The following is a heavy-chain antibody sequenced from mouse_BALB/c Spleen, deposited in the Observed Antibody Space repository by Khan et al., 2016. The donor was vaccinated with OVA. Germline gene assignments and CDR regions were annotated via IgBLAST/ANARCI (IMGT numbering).Heavy chain of an antibody. CDR1: GFIFSSFG. V-gene: IGHV5-17*02. D-gene: IGHD2-14*01. Sequence: EVELVESGGGLVQPGGSRKLSCAASGFIFSSFGMHWVRQAPEKGLEWVAYISSGSSTIYYADTLKGRFTISRDNPKNTLFLQMTSLRSEDTAMCYCVKGVRYGVGAWCAYWGQGTLVTVSA. CDR3: VKGVRYGVGAWCAY. J-gene: IGHJ3*01. CDR2: ISSGSSTI.